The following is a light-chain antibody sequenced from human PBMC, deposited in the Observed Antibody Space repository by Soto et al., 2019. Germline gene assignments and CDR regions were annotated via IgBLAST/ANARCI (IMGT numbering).Light chain of an antibody. Sequence: DIQLTQSPSFLSASVGDRVTITCRASQGISSYLAWYQQRPGKAPKLLIYAASTLQSGVPSRFSGSGSGTEFTLTIISQHPEDFATYYCQQLNSYPLTFGGGTKVEIK. J-gene: IGKJ4*01. CDR1: QGISSY. CDR3: QQLNSYPLT. CDR2: AAS. V-gene: IGKV1-9*01.